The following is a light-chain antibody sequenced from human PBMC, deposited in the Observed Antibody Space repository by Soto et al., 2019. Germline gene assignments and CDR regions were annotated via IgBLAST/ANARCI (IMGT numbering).Light chain of an antibody. J-gene: IGKJ1*01. CDR2: GAS. V-gene: IGKV3-15*01. CDR3: MQCIDWPPK. CDR1: QSISSN. Sequence: EIVMTPSQATLSVPPVERPTLSSRACQSISSNLAWYLQKPGQAPRLLIYGASTRATGIPARFSGSGSGTEFTLTISSVQSEDVAVYYCMQCIDWPPKFGQGTKVDIK.